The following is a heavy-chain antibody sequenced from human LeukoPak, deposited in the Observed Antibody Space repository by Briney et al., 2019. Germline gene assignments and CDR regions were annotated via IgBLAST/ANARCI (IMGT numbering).Heavy chain of an antibody. V-gene: IGHV3-21*01. Sequence: GGSLRLSCAASGFTFSSYSMNWVRQAPGKGLEWISSISSSSSYIYYADSVKGRFTISRDNAKNSLYLQMNSLRAEDTAVYYCARAPSWVTSDYWGQGTLVTVSS. CDR2: ISSSSSYI. CDR1: GFTFSSYS. D-gene: IGHD2-21*02. CDR3: ARAPSWVTSDY. J-gene: IGHJ4*02.